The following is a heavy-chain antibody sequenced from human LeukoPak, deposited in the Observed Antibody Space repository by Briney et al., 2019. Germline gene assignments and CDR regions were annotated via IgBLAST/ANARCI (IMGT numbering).Heavy chain of an antibody. CDR2: MNPNSGNT. D-gene: IGHD2-15*01. J-gene: IGHJ3*02. CDR1: GYTFTSYD. Sequence: GASVKVSCKASGYTFTSYDINWVRQATGQGLEWMGWMNPNSGNTGYAQKFQGRVTMTRNTSISTAYMELSSLRSEDTAVYYCARRKGLRHSPAFDIWGQGTMVTVSS. CDR3: ARRKGLRHSPAFDI. V-gene: IGHV1-8*01.